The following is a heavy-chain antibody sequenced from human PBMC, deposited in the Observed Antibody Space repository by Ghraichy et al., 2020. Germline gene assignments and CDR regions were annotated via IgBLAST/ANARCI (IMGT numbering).Heavy chain of an antibody. V-gene: IGHV1-8*01. Sequence: ASVKVSCKASGYTFTSYDINWVRQATGQGLEWMGWMNPNSGNTGYAQKFQGRVTMTRNTSISTAYMELSSLRSEDTAVYYCARGFEISSGWYYYYYGMDVWGQGTTVTVSS. CDR1: GYTFTSYD. CDR2: MNPNSGNT. CDR3: ARGFEISSGWYYYYYGMDV. D-gene: IGHD6-19*01. J-gene: IGHJ6*02.